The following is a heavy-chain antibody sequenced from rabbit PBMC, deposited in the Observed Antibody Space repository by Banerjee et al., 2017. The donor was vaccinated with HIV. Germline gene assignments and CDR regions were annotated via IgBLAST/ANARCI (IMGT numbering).Heavy chain of an antibody. CDR2: ISTGGNT. CDR1: GVSLSSYS. CDR3: ATGYSSAFNL. D-gene: IGHD4-1*01. V-gene: IGHV1S17*01. Sequence: QEQLKETGGGLVQPGGSLTVTCTVSGVSLSSYSMNWVRQAPEKGLEYIGWISTGGNTYYASWAKGRFTISKTSTTVDLKMTSLTAADTAIYFCATGYSSAFNLWGPGTLVTVS. J-gene: IGHJ4*01.